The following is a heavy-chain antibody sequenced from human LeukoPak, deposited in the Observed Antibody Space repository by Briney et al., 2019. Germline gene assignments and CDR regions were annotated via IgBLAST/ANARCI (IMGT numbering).Heavy chain of an antibody. J-gene: IGHJ6*02. V-gene: IGHV4-34*01. D-gene: IGHD6-13*01. CDR3: ARGGAAGYYYYYGMDV. CDR2: TNHSGST. CDR1: GGSFSGYY. Sequence: SETLSLTCAVYGGSFSGYYWSWIRQPPGKGLEWIGETNHSGSTNYNPSLKSRVTISVDTSKNQFSLKLSSVTAADTAVYYCARGGAAGYYYYYGMDVWGQGATVTVSS.